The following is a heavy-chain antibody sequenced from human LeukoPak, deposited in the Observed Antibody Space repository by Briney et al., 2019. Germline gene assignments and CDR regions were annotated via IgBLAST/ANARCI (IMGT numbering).Heavy chain of an antibody. Sequence: GGSLRLSCAPSGFTFSSYAMHWVRQAPGKGLEYVSAISSNGGSTYYANSVKGRFTISRDNSKNTPYLQMGSLRAEDMAVYYCARGYCSSTSCYFGYYYYYYGMDVWGQGTTVTVSS. D-gene: IGHD2-2*01. CDR2: ISSNGGST. V-gene: IGHV3-64*01. CDR3: ARGYCSSTSCYFGYYYYYYGMDV. J-gene: IGHJ6*02. CDR1: GFTFSSYA.